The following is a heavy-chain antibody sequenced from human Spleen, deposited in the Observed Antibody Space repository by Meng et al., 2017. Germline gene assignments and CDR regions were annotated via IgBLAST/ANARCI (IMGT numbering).Heavy chain of an antibody. Sequence: GRSVQSGAEVKKPGSSVKVSCKASGGTFSGYAISWVRQAPGQGLEWMGGIIPIFGTANYAQKFQGRVTITADKSTSTAYMELSSLRSEDTAVYYCAREGVAVAPWFDPWGQGTLVTVSS. CDR3: AREGVAVAPWFDP. CDR1: GGTFSGYA. J-gene: IGHJ5*02. D-gene: IGHD6-19*01. V-gene: IGHV1-69*06. CDR2: IIPIFGTA.